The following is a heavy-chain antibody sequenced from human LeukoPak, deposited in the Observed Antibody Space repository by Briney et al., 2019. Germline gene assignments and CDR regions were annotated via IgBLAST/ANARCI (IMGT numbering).Heavy chain of an antibody. Sequence: GALRLSCAASGFTFSSYWMSWVRQAPGKGLEWVANIKQDGSEKYYVDSVKGRFTISRDNAKNSLYLQMNSLRAEDTAVYYCARDYGDYSDNWFDPWGQGTLVTVSS. D-gene: IGHD4-17*01. J-gene: IGHJ5*02. V-gene: IGHV3-7*01. CDR1: GFTFSSYW. CDR2: IKQDGSEK. CDR3: ARDYGDYSDNWFDP.